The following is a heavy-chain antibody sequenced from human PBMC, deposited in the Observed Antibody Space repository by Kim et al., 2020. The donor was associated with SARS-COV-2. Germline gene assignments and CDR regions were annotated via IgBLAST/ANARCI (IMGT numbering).Heavy chain of an antibody. CDR2: IYYSGST. CDR1: GGSISSYY. V-gene: IGHV4-59*08. CDR3: ARLLSLSSDTAMVVHYYGMDV. Sequence: SETLSLTCTVSGGSISSYYWSWIRQPPGKGLEWIGYIYYSGSTNYNPSLKSRVTISVDTSKNQFSLKLSSVTAADTAVYYCARLLSLSSDTAMVVHYYGMDVWGQGTTVTVSS. J-gene: IGHJ6*02. D-gene: IGHD5-18*01.